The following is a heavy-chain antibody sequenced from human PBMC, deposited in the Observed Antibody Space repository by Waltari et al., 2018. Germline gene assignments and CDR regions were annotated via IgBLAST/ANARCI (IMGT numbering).Heavy chain of an antibody. CDR1: GFSIPSGYY. D-gene: IGHD4-17*01. V-gene: IGHV4-38-2*01. J-gene: IGHJ4*02. CDR3: ATATTAHFDF. CDR2: IYYSGTT. Sequence: QVQLQESGPGLVKPSETLSLTCAVSGFSIPSGYYWHWIRQPPGKGLEWVGTIYYSGTTYYTPSLQSRVSISVDTSKNEFSLTLTSVTAADTAVYYCATATTAHFDFWGQGSLVTVSS.